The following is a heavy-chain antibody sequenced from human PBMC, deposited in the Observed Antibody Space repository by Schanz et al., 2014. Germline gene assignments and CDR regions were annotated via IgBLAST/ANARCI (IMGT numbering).Heavy chain of an antibody. CDR2: INAHTGNT. D-gene: IGHD2-2*01. CDR3: ARDVPINDY. V-gene: IGHV1-18*01. Sequence: QVQLVQSGAEVKKPGASVKVSCKASGYIFGSHGMTWVRQAPGQGPELMGWINAHTGNTQYAQKFQGRVTVTRDTSTSTSYMELRSLTSDDTAVYYCARDVPINDYWGQGTPVTVSS. CDR1: GYIFGSHG. J-gene: IGHJ4*02.